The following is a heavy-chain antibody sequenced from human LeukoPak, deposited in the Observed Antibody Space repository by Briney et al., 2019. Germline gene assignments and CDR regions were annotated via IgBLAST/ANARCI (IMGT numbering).Heavy chain of an antibody. J-gene: IGHJ4*02. CDR3: ARGINHYDSSGYHPYFDH. Sequence: GGPLRLSCAASGFTFSSHRMNWVRQAPGKGLEWVSYISSTSSTLYYADSVKGRFTISRDNGKNSLYLQMNSLRDEDTAVYYCARGINHYDSSGYHPYFDHWGQGTLVTVSS. V-gene: IGHV3-48*02. D-gene: IGHD3-22*01. CDR1: GFTFSSHR. CDR2: ISSTSSTL.